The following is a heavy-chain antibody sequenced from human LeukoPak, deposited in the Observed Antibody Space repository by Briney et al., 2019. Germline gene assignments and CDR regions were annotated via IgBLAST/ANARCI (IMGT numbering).Heavy chain of an antibody. Sequence: SETLSLTCAVYGGSFSGYYWSWIRQPPGKGLEWIGEINHSGSTNYNPSLKSRVTISVDTSKNQFSLKLSSVTAADTAVYYCAREGIAVARGGFDPWGQGTLVTVSS. J-gene: IGHJ5*02. CDR2: INHSGST. CDR3: AREGIAVARGGFDP. D-gene: IGHD6-19*01. V-gene: IGHV4-34*01. CDR1: GGSFSGYY.